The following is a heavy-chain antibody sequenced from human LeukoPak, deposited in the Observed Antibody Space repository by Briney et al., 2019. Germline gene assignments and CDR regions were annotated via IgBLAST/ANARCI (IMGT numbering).Heavy chain of an antibody. D-gene: IGHD2-2*01. CDR1: GGTFSSYA. V-gene: IGHV1-69*06. J-gene: IGHJ6*04. Sequence: SVKVSCRASGGTFSSYAISWVRQAPGQGLEWMGGIIPIFGTANYAQKFQGRVTITADKSTSTAYMELSSLRSEDTAVYYCARERKARYCSSTSCYGHYYGMDVWGKGTTVTVSS. CDR3: ARERKARYCSSTSCYGHYYGMDV. CDR2: IIPIFGTA.